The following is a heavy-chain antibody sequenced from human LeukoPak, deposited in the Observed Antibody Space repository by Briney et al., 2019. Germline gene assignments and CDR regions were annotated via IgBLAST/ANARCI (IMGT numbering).Heavy chain of an antibody. V-gene: IGHV4-39*01. Sequence: SETLSLTCTVSGGSISTSSYYWGWIRQPPGKGLEWIGSIFYSGSTYYNPSLQSRVTISVDTSKNQFSLKLGSVTAADTAVYYCARKGYEATAGNIDYWGQGTLVTVSS. D-gene: IGHD6-13*01. CDR2: IFYSGST. CDR3: ARKGYEATAGNIDY. CDR1: GGSISTSSYY. J-gene: IGHJ4*02.